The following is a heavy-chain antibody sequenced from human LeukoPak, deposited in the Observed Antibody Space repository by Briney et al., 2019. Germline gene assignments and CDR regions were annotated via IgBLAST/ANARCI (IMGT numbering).Heavy chain of an antibody. CDR1: GFTFSSYA. D-gene: IGHD6-6*01. CDR2: ISGSGGST. V-gene: IGHV3-23*01. J-gene: IGHJ6*03. Sequence: TGGSLRLSCAASGFTFSSYAMSWVRQAPGKGLEWVSAISGSGGSTYYADSVKGRFTISRDNSKNTLYLQMNSLRAEDTAVYYCAKSGVYSSSRYYYYYYMDVWGKGTTVTVSS. CDR3: AKSGVYSSSRYYYYYYMDV.